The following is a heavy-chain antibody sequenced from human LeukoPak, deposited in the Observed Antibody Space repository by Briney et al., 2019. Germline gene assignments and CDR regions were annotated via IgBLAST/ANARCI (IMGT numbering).Heavy chain of an antibody. D-gene: IGHD1-26*01. CDR3: ARGFTDGSQQFDY. Sequence: GGYLRLSCAASGFTFNYNAMSWVRQAPGKGLQWVSTIDGVGTGAYYAASVKGRFTISRDNSKNTLYLQMNSLRAEDTAVYYCARGFTDGSQQFDYWGQGTLVTVSS. CDR2: IDGVGTGA. CDR1: GFTFNYNA. V-gene: IGHV3-23*01. J-gene: IGHJ4*02.